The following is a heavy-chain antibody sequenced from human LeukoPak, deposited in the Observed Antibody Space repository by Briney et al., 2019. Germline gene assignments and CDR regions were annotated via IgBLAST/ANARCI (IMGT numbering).Heavy chain of an antibody. D-gene: IGHD5-24*01. J-gene: IGHJ4*02. CDR2: IYDSGST. CDR1: GGSIRSSYYY. V-gene: IGHV4-39*01. Sequence: NASETLSLTCTVSGGSIRSSYYYWGWVRQPPGKGLEWIGSIYDSGSTYYNPSLKSRVTISVDTSKNQFSLKLNSVTAADTAVYYCARQSDGYTQFVDYWGQGTLVTVSS. CDR3: ARQSDGYTQFVDY.